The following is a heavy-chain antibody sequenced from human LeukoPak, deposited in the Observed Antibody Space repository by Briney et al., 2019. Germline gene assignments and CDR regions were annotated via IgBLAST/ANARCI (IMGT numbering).Heavy chain of an antibody. CDR3: ARSYYYDSSGYYFDY. Sequence: SETLSLTCAVYGGSFSGYYWSWIRQPPGKGLEWIGEINHSGSTNYNPSLKSRVTISVDTSKNQFSLKLSSVTAADTAVYYCARSYYYDSSGYYFDYWGQGTLVTVSS. J-gene: IGHJ4*02. V-gene: IGHV4-34*01. D-gene: IGHD3-22*01. CDR2: INHSGST. CDR1: GGSFSGYY.